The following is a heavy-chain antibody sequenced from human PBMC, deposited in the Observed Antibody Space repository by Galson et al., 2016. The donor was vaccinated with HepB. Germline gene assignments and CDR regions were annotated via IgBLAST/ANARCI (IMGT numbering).Heavy chain of an antibody. CDR2: IYYSGTS. CDR3: ARSPSGYCTGASCPQVVSDAFDI. D-gene: IGHD2-8*02. V-gene: IGHV4-30-4*08. J-gene: IGHJ3*02. Sequence: TLSLTCIVSGGSISVGGYYWSWIRQHPGKGLEWIGYIYYSGTSSYIPSLKSRVTISVGKSKNQFSLKLGSVTAADTAVYYCARSPSGYCTGASCPQVVSDAFDIWGQGTMVTVSS. CDR1: GGSISVGGYY.